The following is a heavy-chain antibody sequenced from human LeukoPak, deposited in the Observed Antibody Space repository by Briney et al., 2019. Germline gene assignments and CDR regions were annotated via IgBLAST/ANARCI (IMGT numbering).Heavy chain of an antibody. CDR1: GYTFTSYY. Sequence: ASVKVSCKASGYTFTSYYMHWVRQAPGQGLEGMGIINPSGGSTSYAQKFQGRVTMTRDTSTSTVYMELSSLRSEDTAVYYCARVHSSLRYFDWLYPGGGYFDYWGQGTLVTVSS. J-gene: IGHJ4*02. D-gene: IGHD3-9*01. V-gene: IGHV1-46*03. CDR3: ARVHSSLRYFDWLYPGGGYFDY. CDR2: INPSGGST.